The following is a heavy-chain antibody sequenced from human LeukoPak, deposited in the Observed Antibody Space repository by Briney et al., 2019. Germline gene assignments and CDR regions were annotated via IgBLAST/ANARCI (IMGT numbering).Heavy chain of an antibody. CDR3: AREGDSGYVELDS. V-gene: IGHV3-30*02. CDR1: GFTFSSYG. J-gene: IGHJ4*02. D-gene: IGHD5-12*01. CDR2: IRLDGSNK. Sequence: GGSLRLSCAASGFTFSSYGMHWVRQAPGKGLEWVAFIRLDGSNKYYADSVKGRFTISRDNSKNTLYLQMNSLRGDDTAVYYCAREGDSGYVELDSWGQGTLVTVSS.